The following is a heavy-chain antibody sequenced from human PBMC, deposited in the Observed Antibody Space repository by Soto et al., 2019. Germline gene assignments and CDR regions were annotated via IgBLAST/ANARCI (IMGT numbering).Heavy chain of an antibody. D-gene: IGHD3-10*01. J-gene: IGHJ4*02. CDR3: ATDLNGEHY. CDR2: IKPDGSER. Sequence: EVHLVESGGGLVQPGGSLRLPCEASGFTCGTYWMTWVRQPPGKGLECVADIKPDGSERYYFDSVKGRFTIARGNAKNSLYLHLNSLRDEDPAVYYCATDLNGEHYWGQGTLVTVSS. CDR1: GFTCGTYW. V-gene: IGHV3-7*04.